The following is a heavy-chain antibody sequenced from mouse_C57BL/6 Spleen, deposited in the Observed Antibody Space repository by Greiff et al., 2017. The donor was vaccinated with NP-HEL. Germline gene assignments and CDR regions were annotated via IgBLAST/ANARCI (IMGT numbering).Heavy chain of an antibody. V-gene: IGHV5-17*01. D-gene: IGHD2-5*01. CDR3: ARDYSNYPYYFDY. CDR1: GFTFSDYG. J-gene: IGHJ2*01. Sequence: EVHLVESGGGLVKPGGSLKLSCAASGFTFSDYGMHWVRQAPEKGLEWVAYISSGSSTIYYADTVKGRFTISRDNAKNTLFLQMTSLRSEDTAMYYCARDYSNYPYYFDYWGQGTTLTVSS. CDR2: ISSGSSTI.